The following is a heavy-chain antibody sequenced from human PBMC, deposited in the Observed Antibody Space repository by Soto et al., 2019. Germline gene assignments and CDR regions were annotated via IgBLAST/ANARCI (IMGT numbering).Heavy chain of an antibody. CDR3: AKMGGYSYGSADDWFDP. CDR1: GFTFSSYA. CDR2: ISGSGGST. V-gene: IGHV3-23*01. Sequence: GGFLRLSCAASGFTFSSYAMSWVRQAPGKGLEWVSAISGSGGSTYYADSVKGRFTISRDNSKNTLYLQMNSLRAEDTAVYYCAKMGGYSYGSADDWFDPWGQGTLVTVSS. J-gene: IGHJ5*02. D-gene: IGHD5-18*01.